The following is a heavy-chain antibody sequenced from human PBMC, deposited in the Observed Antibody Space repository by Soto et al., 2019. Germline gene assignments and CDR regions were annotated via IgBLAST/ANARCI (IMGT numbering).Heavy chain of an antibody. CDR1: GFNFGFFG. D-gene: IGHD6-19*01. CDR3: ALTRRSSLLEVAGPGFEY. V-gene: IGHV3-30*03. J-gene: IGHJ4*02. Sequence: GSLRLSCAASGFNFGFFGMHWVRQSPGKGLEWLSVLSYEGSEEYYADSVRGRFTISRDNSKNTLFLQMDSLRVDDTGVYYCALTRRSSLLEVAGPGFEYWGQGTLVTVSS. CDR2: LSYEGSEE.